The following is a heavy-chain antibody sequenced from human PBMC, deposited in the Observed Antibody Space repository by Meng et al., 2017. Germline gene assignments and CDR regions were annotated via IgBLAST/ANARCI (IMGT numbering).Heavy chain of an antibody. CDR3: ARSDWFDP. Sequence: VQLVESGGGLVQPGGSLSLSCTASGCSFRNYWMHWIRQAPGKGLVWVSRIKPDGTITVYADSVKGRFTISRDNAKNTLYLQMISLGSDDTAVYYCARSDWFDPWGQGTLVTVSS. J-gene: IGHJ5*02. V-gene: IGHV3-74*02. CDR2: IKPDGTIT. CDR1: GCSFRNYW.